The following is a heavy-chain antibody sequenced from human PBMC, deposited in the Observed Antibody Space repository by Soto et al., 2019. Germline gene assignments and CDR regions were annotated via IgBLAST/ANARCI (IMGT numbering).Heavy chain of an antibody. CDR3: ANNPHAPLGLRYFDWAQPLEFDY. CDR2: ISGSGGST. CDR1: GFTFSSYA. V-gene: IGHV3-23*01. D-gene: IGHD3-9*01. J-gene: IGHJ4*02. Sequence: GGSLRLSCAASGFTFSSYAMSWVRQAPGKGLEWVSAISGSGGSTYYADSVKGRFTISRDNSKNTLYLQMNSLRAEDTAVYYCANNPHAPLGLRYFDWAQPLEFDYWGQGTLVTVSS.